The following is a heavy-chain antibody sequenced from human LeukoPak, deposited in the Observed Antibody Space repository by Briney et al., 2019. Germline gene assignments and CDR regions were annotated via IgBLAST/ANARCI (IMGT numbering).Heavy chain of an antibody. CDR2: INPNTGGT. J-gene: IGHJ5*02. V-gene: IGHV1-2*02. Sequence: ASVKVSCTASGYTFIGYYIHWVRQAPGQGLEWMGWINPNTGGTNYAQKLQGRVTMTRDTSINTVYMDLSRLRSDDTAVYYCARTYCDTTACSNWFVPWGQGTLVTVSS. CDR1: GYTFIGYY. D-gene: IGHD2/OR15-2a*01. CDR3: ARTYCDTTACSNWFVP.